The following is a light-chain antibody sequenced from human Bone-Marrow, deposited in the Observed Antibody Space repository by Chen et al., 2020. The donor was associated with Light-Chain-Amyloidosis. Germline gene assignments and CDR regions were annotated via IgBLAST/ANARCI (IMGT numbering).Light chain of an antibody. V-gene: IGLV2-14*01. Sequence: HSALTHPAPVSGSPGQSRPLSSTGTSSDVGGDNHVSWYQQHPDTAPKLMIYEVTNRPSWGPDRFSGSKSDNTASLTITGLQTEDEADYFCSSYTITNTLVFGSGTRVTVL. CDR2: EVT. J-gene: IGLJ1*01. CDR1: SSDVGGDNH. CDR3: SSYTITNTLV.